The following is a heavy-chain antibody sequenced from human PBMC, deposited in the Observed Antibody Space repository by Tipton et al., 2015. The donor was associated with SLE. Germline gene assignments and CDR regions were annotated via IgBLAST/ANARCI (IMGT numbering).Heavy chain of an antibody. D-gene: IGHD2/OR15-2a*01. CDR2: IYYSGSA. CDR3: ASSRYYYYGMDV. J-gene: IGHJ6*02. CDR1: GGSFNGYF. V-gene: IGHV4-59*01. Sequence: TLSLTCAVYGGSFNGYFWTWIRQPPGKGLEWIGYIYYSGSANYNPSLKSRVTISVDTSKNQFSMKLSSVTAADTAVYYCASSRYYYYGMDVWGQGTTVTVSS.